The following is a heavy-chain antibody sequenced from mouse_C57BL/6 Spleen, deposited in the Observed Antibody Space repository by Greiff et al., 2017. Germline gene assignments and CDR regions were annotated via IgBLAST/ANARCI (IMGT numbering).Heavy chain of an antibody. CDR2: FYPGSGSI. CDR3: ARHPPYYYGSSDFDY. J-gene: IGHJ2*01. V-gene: IGHV1-62-2*01. CDR1: GYTFTVYT. Sequence: QVQLQQSGAELVKPGASVKLSCKASGYTFTVYTIHWVKQRPGQGLEWIGWFYPGSGSIKYNEKFKDKATLTADKSSSTVYMELSRLTSEDAAVYFCARHPPYYYGSSDFDYWGQGTTLTVSS. D-gene: IGHD1-1*01.